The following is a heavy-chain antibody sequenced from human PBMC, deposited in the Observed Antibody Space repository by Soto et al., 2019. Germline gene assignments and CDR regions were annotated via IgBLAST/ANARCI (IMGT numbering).Heavy chain of an antibody. CDR2: IYYSGST. Sequence: LSLTCTGSGGCISSGGYYRSWIRKHRGKGLEWIGYIYYSGSTYYNPSLNSRVTISVDTSKNQFSLKLSSVTAADTATYYCAHRIPRFIYYYGMDVWGQGTTVTVSS. D-gene: IGHD2-15*01. V-gene: IGHV4-31*03. CDR3: AHRIPRFIYYYGMDV. CDR1: GGCISSGGYY. J-gene: IGHJ6*02.